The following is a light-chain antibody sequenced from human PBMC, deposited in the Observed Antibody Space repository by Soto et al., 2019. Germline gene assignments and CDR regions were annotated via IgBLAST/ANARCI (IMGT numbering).Light chain of an antibody. CDR2: AAS. J-gene: IGKJ3*01. Sequence: DIQMTQSPSSLSASVGDRVTITCRASQSISSYLNWYQQKPGEAPNPLIYAASTLQSGVPSRFSGSGSGTEFTPTISSLQPEDFATYYCQQLNSYPLTFGPGTKVDIK. V-gene: IGKV1-9*01. CDR3: QQLNSYPLT. CDR1: QSISSY.